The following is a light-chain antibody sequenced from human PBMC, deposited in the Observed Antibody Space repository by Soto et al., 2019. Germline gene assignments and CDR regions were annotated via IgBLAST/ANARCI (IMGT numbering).Light chain of an antibody. J-gene: IGKJ4*01. V-gene: IGKV3-15*01. CDR1: QSVSNN. CDR3: QHYNNLPLT. Sequence: EIVMTQSPATLSVSPGERATLSCRASQSVSNNLAWYQHKPGQSPRLLIFGASTRATGIPVRFSGSGSGTEFTHTIISLQSEVSAVYYCQHYNNLPLTFGGGTKVEIK. CDR2: GAS.